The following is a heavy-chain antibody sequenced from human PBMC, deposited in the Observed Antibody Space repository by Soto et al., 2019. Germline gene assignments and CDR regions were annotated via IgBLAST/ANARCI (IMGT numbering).Heavy chain of an antibody. CDR3: ARGIRTRQYFSGGSCYPGGGAY. D-gene: IGHD2-15*01. V-gene: IGHV3-48*02. CDR1: GFTFSSYS. J-gene: IGHJ4*02. Sequence: EVQLVESGGGLVQPGGSLRLSCAASGFTFSSYSMNWVRQAPGKGLVWVSYISSSSSTIYYADSVKGRFTISRDNAKNSLYLKMNSLREEDTAVYYCARGIRTRQYFSGGSCYPGGGAYWGQGTLVTVSS. CDR2: ISSSSSTI.